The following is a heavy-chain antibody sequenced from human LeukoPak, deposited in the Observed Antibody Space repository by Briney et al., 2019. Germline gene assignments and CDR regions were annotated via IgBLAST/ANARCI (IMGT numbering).Heavy chain of an antibody. Sequence: GGSLRLSCAASGFTFSDYFMSWIRQAPGKGLEWVSYISSSGNTIYYADSVKGRFTISRDNARNSLYLQMNSLRAEDTAVYYCARDHWSDGEDYWGQGTLVTVSS. V-gene: IGHV3-11*04. CDR3: ARDHWSDGEDY. J-gene: IGHJ4*02. CDR1: GFTFSDYF. D-gene: IGHD1-1*01. CDR2: ISSSGNTI.